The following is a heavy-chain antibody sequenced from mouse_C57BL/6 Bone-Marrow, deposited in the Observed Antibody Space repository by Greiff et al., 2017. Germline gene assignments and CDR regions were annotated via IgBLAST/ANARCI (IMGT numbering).Heavy chain of an antibody. CDR2: IYPRDGST. J-gene: IGHJ3*01. Sequence: QVQLKESGPELVKPGASVKLSCKASGYTFTSYDINWVKQRPGQGLEWIGWIYPRDGSTKYNEKFKGKATLTVDTSSSTAYMELHSLTSEDSAVYCCARDWFAYWGKGTLVTVSA. CDR3: ARDWFAY. CDR1: GYTFTSYD. V-gene: IGHV1-85*01.